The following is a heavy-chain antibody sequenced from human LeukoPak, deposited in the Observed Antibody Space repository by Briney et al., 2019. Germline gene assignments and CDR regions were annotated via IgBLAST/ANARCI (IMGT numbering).Heavy chain of an antibody. V-gene: IGHV3-23*01. CDR1: GFTFSSYA. CDR3: AKVSGITMVRGVTKYYFDY. CDR2: ISGSGGSS. D-gene: IGHD3-10*01. Sequence: GGSLRLSCAASGFTFSSYAMSWVRQAPGKGLEWVSAISGSGGSSYYADSVKGRFTISRDNSKNTLYLQMNSLRAEDTAVYYCAKVSGITMVRGVTKYYFDYWGQGTLVTVSS. J-gene: IGHJ4*02.